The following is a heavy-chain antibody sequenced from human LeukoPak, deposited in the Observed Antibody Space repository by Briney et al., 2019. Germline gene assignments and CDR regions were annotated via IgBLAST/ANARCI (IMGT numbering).Heavy chain of an antibody. Sequence: SETLSLTCAVYGGSFSGYYWSWIRQPPGKGLEWIGEINHSGSTNYNPSLKSRVTISVDTSKNQFSLKLSSVTAADTAVYYCARGRLLWFGELLYGRTFWFDPWGQGTLVTVCS. CDR3: ARGRLLWFGELLYGRTFWFDP. D-gene: IGHD3-10*01. CDR1: GGSFSGYY. CDR2: INHSGST. V-gene: IGHV4-34*01. J-gene: IGHJ5*02.